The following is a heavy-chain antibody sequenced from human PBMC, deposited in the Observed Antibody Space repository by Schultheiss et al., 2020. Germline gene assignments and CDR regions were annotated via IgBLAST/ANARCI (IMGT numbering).Heavy chain of an antibody. J-gene: IGHJ6*02. V-gene: IGHV3-74*01. CDR2: INSDGSST. Sequence: GGSLRLSCAASGFTFSSYWMHWVRQVPGKGLVWVSRINSDGSSTSYADSVKGRFTISRDNAKNTLYLQMNSLRAEDTAVYYCARTGYYYFGMDVWGQGTTVTVSS. CDR1: GFTFSSYW. CDR3: ARTGYYYFGMDV.